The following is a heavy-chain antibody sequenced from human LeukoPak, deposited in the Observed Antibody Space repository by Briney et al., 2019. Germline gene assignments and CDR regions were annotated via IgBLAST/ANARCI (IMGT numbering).Heavy chain of an antibody. V-gene: IGHV1-24*01. Sequence: GTSVKVSCKVIGTTLTRLSIHWVRQAPGKGLEWMGGRDPEYGETLYAQDIQGRITMTQDTSTDTAFLELNRLTSEDTALYYCASATIIWGSYRSWLDPWGQGSLVTDSS. CDR2: RDPEYGET. CDR3: ASATIIWGSYRSWLDP. J-gene: IGHJ5*02. D-gene: IGHD3-16*02. CDR1: GTTLTRLS.